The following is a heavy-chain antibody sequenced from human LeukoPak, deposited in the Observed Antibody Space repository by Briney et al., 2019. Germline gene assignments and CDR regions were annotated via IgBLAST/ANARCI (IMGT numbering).Heavy chain of an antibody. J-gene: IGHJ4*02. CDR3: ARDPLLWFGESFEDY. Sequence: PGGSLRLSCAASGFTVSSNYMSWVRQAPGQGLEWVSVIYSGGSTYYADSVKGRFTISRDNSKNTLYLQMNSLRAEDTAVYYCARDPLLWFGESFEDYWGQGTLVTVSS. V-gene: IGHV3-66*01. CDR1: GFTVSSNY. D-gene: IGHD3-10*01. CDR2: IYSGGST.